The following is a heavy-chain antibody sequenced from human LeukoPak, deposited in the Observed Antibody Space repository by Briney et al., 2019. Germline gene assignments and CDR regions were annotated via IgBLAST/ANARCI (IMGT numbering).Heavy chain of an antibody. Sequence: ASVKVSFKASGYTFTNYYMHWVRQAPGQGLEWMGIINPSGGSTTYAQKFQGRVTMTRDTSTSTVSMELSSLRSEDAAVYYCASSGAVAGTLDYWGQGTLVTVSS. CDR1: GYTFTNYY. V-gene: IGHV1-46*03. J-gene: IGHJ4*02. CDR3: ASSGAVAGTLDY. D-gene: IGHD6-19*01. CDR2: INPSGGST.